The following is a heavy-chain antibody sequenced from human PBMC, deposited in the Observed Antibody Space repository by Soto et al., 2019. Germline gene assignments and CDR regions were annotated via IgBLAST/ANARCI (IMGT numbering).Heavy chain of an antibody. CDR2: IYWDDDK. CDR1: GFSLSTSGVG. CDR3: GHSDSSGYGNWFDH. Sequence: SGPTLVNPTQTLTLTCTFSGFSLSTSGVGVGWIRQPPGKALEWLAVIYWDDDKSYSPSLKSRLTITKDTSKNQVVLTMTNMDPVDTATYYCGHSDSSGYGNWFDHWGQGTQVTSPQ. D-gene: IGHD3-22*01. J-gene: IGHJ5*02. V-gene: IGHV2-5*02.